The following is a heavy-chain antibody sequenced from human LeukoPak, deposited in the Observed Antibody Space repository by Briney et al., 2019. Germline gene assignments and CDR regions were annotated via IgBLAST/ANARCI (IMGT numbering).Heavy chain of an antibody. Sequence: SETLSLTCAVYGGSFRGYYWSWIRQPPGKGLEWIGEINHSGGTNYNPSLKSRVTISVDTSKNQFSLKLSSVTAADTAVYFCARDTTPYSSGWYDYWGQGTLVTVPS. J-gene: IGHJ4*02. CDR1: GGSFRGYY. CDR2: INHSGGT. V-gene: IGHV4-34*01. D-gene: IGHD6-19*01. CDR3: ARDTTPYSSGWYDY.